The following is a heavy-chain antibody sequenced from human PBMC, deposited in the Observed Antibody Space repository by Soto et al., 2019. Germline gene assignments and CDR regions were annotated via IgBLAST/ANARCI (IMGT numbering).Heavy chain of an antibody. CDR2: ISATGDNT. D-gene: IGHD6-13*01. Sequence: EVQLLGSGGGLVQPGGSLRLSCTTSGFVFGSYPMAWVRQAPGKGLEWVSSISATGDNTYYADSVKGRCTISRDNSKQTVFLQMNGLGAEDTGIYYCAKRSGSWYFFDHWGQGTLVAVSS. J-gene: IGHJ4*02. CDR3: AKRSGSWYFFDH. V-gene: IGHV3-23*01. CDR1: GFVFGSYP.